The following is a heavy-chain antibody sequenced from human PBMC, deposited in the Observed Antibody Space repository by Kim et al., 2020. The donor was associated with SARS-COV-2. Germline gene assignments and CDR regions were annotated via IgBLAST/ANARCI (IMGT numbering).Heavy chain of an antibody. D-gene: IGHD3-10*01. Sequence: GGSLRLSCSASGFTFSSYAMHWVRQAPGKGLEYVSAISSNGGSTYYADSVKGRFTISRDNSKNTLYLQMSSLRAEDTAVYYCVKPHVRGGFDPWGQGTLVTVSS. CDR3: VKPHVRGGFDP. J-gene: IGHJ5*02. V-gene: IGHV3-64D*09. CDR2: ISSNGGST. CDR1: GFTFSSYA.